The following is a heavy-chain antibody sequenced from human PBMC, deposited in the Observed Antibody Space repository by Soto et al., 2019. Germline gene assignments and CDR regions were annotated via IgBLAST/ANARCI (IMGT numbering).Heavy chain of an antibody. CDR2: IIPILGIA. CDR3: ATDNGGPMGVDY. D-gene: IGHD2-15*01. J-gene: IGHJ4*02. Sequence: QVQLVQSGAEVKKPGSSVKVSCKASGGTFSSYTISWVRQAPGQGLEWMGRIIPILGIANYAQKFQGRVTIPADKSTSTAYMELSSLRSEDTAVYYCATDNGGPMGVDYWGQGTLVTVSS. CDR1: GGTFSSYT. V-gene: IGHV1-69*08.